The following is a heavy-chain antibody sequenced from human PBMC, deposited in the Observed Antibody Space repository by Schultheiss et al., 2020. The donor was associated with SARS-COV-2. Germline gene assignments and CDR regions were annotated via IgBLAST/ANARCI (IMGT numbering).Heavy chain of an antibody. CDR3: ASFANYDILTGYRSQTYDY. D-gene: IGHD3-9*01. Sequence: GGSLRLSCSASGFTFTNYWMHWVRQAPGKGLSWLSRVNGDGTRRDYADFVKGRFTMSRDNAKNTVFLQMNSLRVEDTAVYYCASFANYDILTGYRSQTYDYWGQGTLVTVSS. J-gene: IGHJ4*02. V-gene: IGHV3-74*01. CDR2: VNGDGTRR. CDR1: GFTFTNYW.